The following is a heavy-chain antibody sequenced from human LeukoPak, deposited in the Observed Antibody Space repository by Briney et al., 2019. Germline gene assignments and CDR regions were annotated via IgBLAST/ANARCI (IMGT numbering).Heavy chain of an antibody. V-gene: IGHV3-9*01. CDR3: AKSWCETICYGIYD. Sequence: GGSLRLSCAASGFTLDDYAMHWVRQAPGKGLEWVSGISWNSGSIGYADSVKGRFTISRDNSKNTLYLQMNSLRADDTAVYYCAKSWCETICYGIYDWGQGTLVTVSS. CDR2: ISWNSGSI. J-gene: IGHJ4*02. CDR1: GFTLDDYA. D-gene: IGHD2-2*01.